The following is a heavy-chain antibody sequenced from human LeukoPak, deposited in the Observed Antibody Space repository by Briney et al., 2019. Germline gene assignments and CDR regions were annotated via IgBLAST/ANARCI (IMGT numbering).Heavy chain of an antibody. D-gene: IGHD3-10*02. Sequence: GGTLRLSCAASGFSFSSYGMSWVRQAPGKGLEWISAITGSGGTTYYADSVEGRFTISRDNSKNTLYLQMNSLRAEDTAVYYCAELGITMIGGVWGKGTTVTISS. CDR2: ITGSGGTT. CDR1: GFSFSSYG. V-gene: IGHV3-23*01. J-gene: IGHJ6*04. CDR3: AELGITMIGGV.